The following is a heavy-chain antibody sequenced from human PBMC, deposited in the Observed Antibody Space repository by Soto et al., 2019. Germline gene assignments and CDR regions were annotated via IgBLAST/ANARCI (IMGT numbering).Heavy chain of an antibody. D-gene: IGHD2-21*02. Sequence: QVHLVQSGAEVKKPGASVKVSCTASGYTFTHFLISWVRQAPGQGLEWMGWISACNGNTKYAQKFQGRVTMTTDASASTDYMELRRVRSEDTAVYYCSRRGTAIDYWGQGTLVPVSS. V-gene: IGHV1-18*01. J-gene: IGHJ4*02. CDR3: SRRGTAIDY. CDR2: ISACNGNT. CDR1: GYTFTHFL.